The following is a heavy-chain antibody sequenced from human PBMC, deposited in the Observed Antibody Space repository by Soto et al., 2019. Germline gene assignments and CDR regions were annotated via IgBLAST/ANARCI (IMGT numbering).Heavy chain of an antibody. CDR1: GFTFSSYA. D-gene: IGHD3-22*01. V-gene: IGHV3-23*01. CDR2: ISGSGGST. Sequence: EVQLLESGGGLVQPGGSLRLSCAASGFTFSSYAMSWVRQAPGKGLEWVSAISGSGGSTYYADSVKGRFTISRDNSKNTLYLQMNSLRAEDTAVYYCAKDLTYYYDSSGYYWPMGDYWGQGTLVTVSS. J-gene: IGHJ4*02. CDR3: AKDLTYYYDSSGYYWPMGDY.